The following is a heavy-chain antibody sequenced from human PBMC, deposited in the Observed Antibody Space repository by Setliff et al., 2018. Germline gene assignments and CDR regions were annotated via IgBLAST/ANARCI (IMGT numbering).Heavy chain of an antibody. D-gene: IGHD4-4*01. CDR2: ISPHSGDT. CDR3: ANEHGTTVTVENYHYYMDV. J-gene: IGHJ6*03. V-gene: IGHV1-2*02. Sequence: GASVKVSCKSSGNSFTVFYLHWVRQAPGQGLEWMGWISPHSGDTHYAQKFQSRVRVTRDTSTYAAYLELSSLKSEDTAVYYCANEHGTTVTVENYHYYMDVWGKGTTVTVSS. CDR1: GNSFTVFY.